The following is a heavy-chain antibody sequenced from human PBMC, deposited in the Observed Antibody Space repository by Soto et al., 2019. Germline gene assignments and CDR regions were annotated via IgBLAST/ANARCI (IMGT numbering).Heavy chain of an antibody. CDR1: GFTFSSYW. CDR3: AASPDYGPQFDF. CDR2: IKQDGSEK. V-gene: IGHV3-7*01. D-gene: IGHD4-17*01. J-gene: IGHJ4*02. Sequence: GGSLRLSCAASGFTFSSYWINWVRQAPGKGLEWVANIKQDGSEKYYVASVKGRFTISRDSAENSVYLQMHSLRAEDTAVYYCAASPDYGPQFDFWGQGSLVTVSS.